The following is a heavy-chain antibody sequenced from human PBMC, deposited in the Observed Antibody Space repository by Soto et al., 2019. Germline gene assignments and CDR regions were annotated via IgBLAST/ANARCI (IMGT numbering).Heavy chain of an antibody. V-gene: IGHV5-10-1*01. D-gene: IGHD4-17*01. CDR1: GYSFTNFW. CDR3: ATHRPPDSHFPVVTTLGIDY. J-gene: IGHJ4*02. Sequence: GESLKISCETSGYSFTNFWISWVRQMPGKGLEWMGRIDPSDSYTNYSPSFQGHVTFSADESINTAYLQWSSLKASDTAMYYCATHRPPDSHFPVVTTLGIDYWAQGTLVTVSS. CDR2: IDPSDSYT.